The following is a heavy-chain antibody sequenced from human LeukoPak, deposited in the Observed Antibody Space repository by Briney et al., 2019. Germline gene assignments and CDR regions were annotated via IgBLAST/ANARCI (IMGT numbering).Heavy chain of an antibody. CDR3: ARLGMDLLHLDS. D-gene: IGHD2-15*01. V-gene: IGHV4-4*09. CDR2: ISTSGTT. Sequence: SETLSLTCTVSGGSISNYYWSWIRQPPGKGPELIGYISTSGTTKYTPSLSSRVTISLDTTMNQFSLRLASVTAADTAVYYCARLGMDLLHLDSWGQGTLVTVSS. CDR1: GGSISNYY. J-gene: IGHJ5*01.